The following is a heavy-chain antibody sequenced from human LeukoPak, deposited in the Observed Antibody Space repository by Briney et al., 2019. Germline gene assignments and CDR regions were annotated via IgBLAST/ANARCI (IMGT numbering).Heavy chain of an antibody. D-gene: IGHD6-19*01. J-gene: IGHJ2*01. V-gene: IGHV4-34*01. CDR1: GGSISSYY. Sequence: PSETLSLTCTVSGGSISSYYWSWIRQPPGKGLEWIGEINHSGSTNYNPSLKSRVTISVDTSKNQFSLKLSSVTAADTAVYYCATGVAADWYFDLWGRGTLVTVSS. CDR3: ATGVAADWYFDL. CDR2: INHSGST.